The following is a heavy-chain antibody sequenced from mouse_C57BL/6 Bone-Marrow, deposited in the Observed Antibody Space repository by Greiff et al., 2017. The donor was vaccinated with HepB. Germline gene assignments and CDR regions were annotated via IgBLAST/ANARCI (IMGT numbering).Heavy chain of an antibody. Sequence: EVQLVESGGDLVKPGGSLKLSCAASGFTFSSYGMSWVRQTPDKRLEWVATISSGGSYTYYPDSVKGRFTISRDNAKNTLYLQMSRLKSEDTAMYYCARDYDYRPMDYWGQGTSVTVSS. CDR2: ISSGGSYT. V-gene: IGHV5-6*01. D-gene: IGHD2-4*01. CDR3: ARDYDYRPMDY. J-gene: IGHJ4*01. CDR1: GFTFSSYG.